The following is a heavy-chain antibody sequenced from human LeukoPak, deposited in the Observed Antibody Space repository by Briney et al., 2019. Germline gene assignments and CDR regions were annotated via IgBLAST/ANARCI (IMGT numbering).Heavy chain of an antibody. CDR2: IKQDGSET. CDR1: GFTFTTYW. D-gene: IGHD1-26*01. J-gene: IGHJ4*02. CDR3: AKDRSGSYSQGLDY. Sequence: GGSLRLSCAASGFTFTTYWMSWVRQAPGKGLDWVANIKQDGSETFYVDSVKGRFTISRDNSKNTLYLQMNSLRAEDTAVYYCAKDRSGSYSQGLDYWGQGTLVTVSS. V-gene: IGHV3-7*01.